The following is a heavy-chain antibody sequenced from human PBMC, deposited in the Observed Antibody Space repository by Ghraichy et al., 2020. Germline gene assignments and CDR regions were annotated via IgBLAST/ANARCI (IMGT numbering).Heavy chain of an antibody. Sequence: SVKVSCKASGGTFSSYAISWVRQAPGQGLEWMGGHIPIFGTANYAQKFQGRVTITADESTSTAYMELSSLRSEDTAVYYCGGVYGYVWGSYRRPGYAFDIWGQGTMVTVSS. CDR1: GGTFSSYA. D-gene: IGHD3-16*02. CDR2: HIPIFGTA. J-gene: IGHJ3*02. CDR3: GGVYGYVWGSYRRPGYAFDI. V-gene: IGHV1-69*13.